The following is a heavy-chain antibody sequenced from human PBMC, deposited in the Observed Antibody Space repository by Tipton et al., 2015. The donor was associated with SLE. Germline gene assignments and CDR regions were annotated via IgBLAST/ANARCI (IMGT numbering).Heavy chain of an antibody. CDR3: AGVGGSAFDI. CDR1: GDSISSSSYY. CDR2: VYYTGNT. V-gene: IGHV4-39*07. J-gene: IGHJ3*02. D-gene: IGHD1-14*01. Sequence: TLSLTCIVSGDSISSSSYYWGWIRQPPGKGLEWVGTVYYTGNTFYNPSLKSRVTISVDTSNNQFSLRLRSVTAADTAVYYCAGVGGSAFDIWGRGTMVSVSS.